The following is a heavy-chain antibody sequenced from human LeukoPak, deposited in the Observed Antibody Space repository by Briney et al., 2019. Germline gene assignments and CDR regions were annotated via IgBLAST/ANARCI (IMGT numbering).Heavy chain of an antibody. CDR1: GITLSNYW. J-gene: IGHJ4*02. D-gene: IGHD4-11*01. V-gene: IGHV3-74*01. CDR2: INSEGSST. Sequence: GGSLRLSCAASGITLSNYWMHWVRQAPGKGLVWVSRINSEGSSTSYADSVKGRFTISRDNAKNTLFLQMNSLRAEDTAVYYCASLTTVTTFLFDYWGQGTLVTVSS. CDR3: ASLTTVTTFLFDY.